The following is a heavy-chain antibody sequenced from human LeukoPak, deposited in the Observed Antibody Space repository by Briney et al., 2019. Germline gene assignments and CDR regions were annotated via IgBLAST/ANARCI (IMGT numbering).Heavy chain of an antibody. CDR1: GGSFSGYY. V-gene: IGHV4-34*01. J-gene: IGHJ4*02. CDR3: ARGYPGFDY. Sequence: SETLSLTCAVYGGSFSGYYWSWIRQPQGKGLEWIGEINHSGSTNYNPSLKSRVTISVDTSKNQFSLKLSSVTAADTAVYYCARGYPGFDYWGQGTLVTVSS. CDR2: INHSGST.